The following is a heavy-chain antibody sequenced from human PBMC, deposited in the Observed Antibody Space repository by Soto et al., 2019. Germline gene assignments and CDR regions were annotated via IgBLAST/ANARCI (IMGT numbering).Heavy chain of an antibody. V-gene: IGHV1-18*04. CDR3: ARSITIFGVVIMTFDY. CDR2: ISAYNGNT. CDR1: GYTFTSYG. Sequence: AAVKVSCKASGYTFTSYGISWVRQAPGQGLEWMGWISAYNGNTNYAQKLQGRVTMTTDTSTSTAYMELRSLRSDDTAVYYCARSITIFGVVIMTFDYWGQGTLVTVSS. J-gene: IGHJ4*02. D-gene: IGHD3-3*01.